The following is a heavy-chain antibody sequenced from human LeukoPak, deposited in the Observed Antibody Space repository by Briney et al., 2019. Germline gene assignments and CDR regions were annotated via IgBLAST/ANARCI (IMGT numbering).Heavy chain of an antibody. CDR3: AKVDGPYHYYGMDV. CDR2: ISSSSSYI. D-gene: IGHD5-24*01. CDR1: GFTFSSYT. J-gene: IGHJ6*02. V-gene: IGHV3-21*01. Sequence: GGSLRLSCAASGFTFSSYTMNWVRQAPGKGLXXXXXISSSSSYIYYADSLKGRFTISRDNAKNSLYLQMNSLRAEDTAVYYCAKVDGPYHYYGMDVWGQGTTVTVSS.